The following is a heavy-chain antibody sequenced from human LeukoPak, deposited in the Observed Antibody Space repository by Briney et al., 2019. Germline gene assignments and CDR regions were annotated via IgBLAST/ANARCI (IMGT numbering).Heavy chain of an antibody. V-gene: IGHV4-31*03. D-gene: IGHD4-17*01. CDR2: INHSGST. CDR3: ARGSDYGDYLNWFDP. Sequence: PSQTLSLTCTVSGGSISSGGYYWSWIRQHPGKGLEWIGEINHSGSTNYNPSLKSRVAISVDTSKNQFSLKLSSVTAADTAVYYCARGSDYGDYLNWFDPWGQGTLVTVSS. J-gene: IGHJ5*02. CDR1: GGSISSGGYY.